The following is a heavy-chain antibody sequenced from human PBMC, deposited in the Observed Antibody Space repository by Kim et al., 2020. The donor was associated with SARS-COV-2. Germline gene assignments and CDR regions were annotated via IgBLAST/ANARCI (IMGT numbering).Heavy chain of an antibody. CDR1: GFTFSGYG. V-gene: IGHV3-30*18. Sequence: GGSLRLSCGASGFTFSGYGMHWVRQAPGEGLEWVAVISYDESTKSYIDSVRGRFTISRDNSKNTLYLQMNNLRADDTAVYYCAKDGAGLAAAGPGDWFDPWGQGTLVTVSS. J-gene: IGHJ5*02. D-gene: IGHD6-13*01. CDR3: AKDGAGLAAAGPGDWFDP. CDR2: ISYDESTK.